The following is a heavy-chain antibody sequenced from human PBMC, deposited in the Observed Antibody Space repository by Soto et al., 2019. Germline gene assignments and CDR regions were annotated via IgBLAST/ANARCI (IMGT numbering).Heavy chain of an antibody. CDR1: GGSFSGYY. Sequence: QVQLQQWGAGLLKPSETLSLTCVVYGGSFSGYYWSWIRQSPGKGLEWIGGINHRGSTNYNPSLEGRVTISVDTSKNQCSLKLPSVTAADTAMYYCARDGFCTSTTCRVGNWFDPWGQGTLVTVSS. CDR3: ARDGFCTSTTCRVGNWFDP. CDR2: INHRGST. J-gene: IGHJ5*02. V-gene: IGHV4-34*01. D-gene: IGHD2-2*01.